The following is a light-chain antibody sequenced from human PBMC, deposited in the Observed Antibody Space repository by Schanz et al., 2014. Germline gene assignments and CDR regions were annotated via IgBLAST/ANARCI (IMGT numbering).Light chain of an antibody. CDR3: QQYGSSPYT. CDR2: GAS. CDR1: QSVSSN. Sequence: EIVMTQSPVTLSVSPGERATLSCRASQSVSSNLAWYQQKPGQAPRLLIDGASTRATGIPARFSGSGSGTDFTLTISRLEPEDFAVYYCQQYGSSPYTFGQGTKLEIK. J-gene: IGKJ2*01. V-gene: IGKV3-15*01.